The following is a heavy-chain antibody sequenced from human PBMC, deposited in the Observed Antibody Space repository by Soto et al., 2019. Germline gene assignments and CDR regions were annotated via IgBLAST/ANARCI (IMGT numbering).Heavy chain of an antibody. J-gene: IGHJ3*02. D-gene: IGHD3-22*01. CDR3: ARDNYYESSGYSDDACDI. Sequence: QVQLVQSGAEVKKPGASVKVSFKASGYTFTSYCISWVRQAPGQGLEWMGWISAYNGNTNYAQKHQGRVTMTTDTATSTAYMELRGLRSDDTAVYYCARDNYYESSGYSDDACDIWGQGTMVTVSS. V-gene: IGHV1-18*01. CDR1: GYTFTSYC. CDR2: ISAYNGNT.